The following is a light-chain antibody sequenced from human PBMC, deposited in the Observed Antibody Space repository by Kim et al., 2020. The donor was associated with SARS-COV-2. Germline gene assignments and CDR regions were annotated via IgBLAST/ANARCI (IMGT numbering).Light chain of an antibody. V-gene: IGKV1-5*01. CDR3: QQNDTNRT. Sequence: DIQVTQSPSTVSASVGDRVTITCRASQSVDNWVAWYQQKSGKAPKLLIFDASTLESGVPSRFSGSGTGTEFTLTISRLDPDDFATYYCQQNDTNRTFCQGTKVDIK. CDR2: DAS. J-gene: IGKJ1*01. CDR1: QSVDNW.